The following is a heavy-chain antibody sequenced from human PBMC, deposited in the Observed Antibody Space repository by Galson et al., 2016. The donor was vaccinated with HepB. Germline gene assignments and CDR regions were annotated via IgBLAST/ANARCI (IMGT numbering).Heavy chain of an antibody. CDR1: GFTVSGNF. Sequence: SLRLSCAASGFTVSGNFMTWVRQAPGQGLEWVSTIYNEGNTYYADSVKGRFTNSRDHSKNTLYLQMNSLRVEDTAMYYCARDQSSFSVPRRPVGMDVWGQGTTVTVSS. CDR2: IYNEGNT. J-gene: IGHJ6*02. V-gene: IGHV3-53*01. D-gene: IGHD6-13*01. CDR3: ARDQSSFSVPRRPVGMDV.